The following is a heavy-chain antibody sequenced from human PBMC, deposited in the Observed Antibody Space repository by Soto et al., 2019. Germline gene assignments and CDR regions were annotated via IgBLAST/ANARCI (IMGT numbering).Heavy chain of an antibody. CDR3: ARDLAKGGGSAGFDY. CDR1: GYTFTVYY. Sequence: QVQLVQSGAEVKKPGASVNVSCKASGYTFTVYYMHWVRQAPGQGREWMGWINPKSGGTMYPQKFQGRVTMTWDTSISTAYMALTRLRSDDTAVDYCARDLAKGGGSAGFDYWGQGTLVTVSS. CDR2: INPKSGGT. D-gene: IGHD1-26*01. J-gene: IGHJ4*02. V-gene: IGHV1-2*02.